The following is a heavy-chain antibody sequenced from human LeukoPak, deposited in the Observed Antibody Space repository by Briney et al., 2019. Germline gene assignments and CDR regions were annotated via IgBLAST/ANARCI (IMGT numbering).Heavy chain of an antibody. CDR3: ARGSWSSSIDY. CDR2: IYYSGST. CDR1: GGSISSGDYY. J-gene: IGHJ4*02. D-gene: IGHD6-6*01. Sequence: SQTLSLTYTVSGGSISSGDYYWSWIRQPPGKGLEYIGYIYYSGSTYYNPSLKSRITISVDTSKNQFSLKLSSVTAADTAVYYCARGSWSSSIDYWGQGTLVTVSS. V-gene: IGHV4-30-4*01.